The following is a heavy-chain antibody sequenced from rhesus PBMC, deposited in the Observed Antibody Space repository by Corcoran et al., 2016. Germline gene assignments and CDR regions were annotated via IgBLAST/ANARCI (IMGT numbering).Heavy chain of an antibody. V-gene: IGHV5S1*01. Sequence: EVQLVPSGAEVKRPGESLRISCKTSGYSFTSSWISWVRQMPGKGQRWLGRIYPGTSIPRYTPSFPGPVTSPADQSISTTYQQGSSLKASDTATYYCAKVLSWNHCDYWGQGVLVTVSS. CDR3: AKVLSWNHCDY. CDR1: GYSFTSSW. J-gene: IGHJ4*01. D-gene: IGHD1-1*01. CDR2: IYPGTSIP.